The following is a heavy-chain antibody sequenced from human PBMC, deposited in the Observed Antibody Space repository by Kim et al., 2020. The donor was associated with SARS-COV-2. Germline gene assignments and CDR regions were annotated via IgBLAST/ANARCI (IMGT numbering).Heavy chain of an antibody. CDR3: ARHEKSADDFDY. Sequence: SETLSLICIVSGGSLTGYYWSWIRQPPGKGLEWIGYTYSSGTTYYNPSHQSRLSLSIDKSTKQLSLRLNSVTTADTAVYFCARHEKSADDFDYWGQGTLVTVSS. J-gene: IGHJ4*01. CDR1: GGSLTGYY. V-gene: IGHV4-59*08. CDR2: TYSSGTT.